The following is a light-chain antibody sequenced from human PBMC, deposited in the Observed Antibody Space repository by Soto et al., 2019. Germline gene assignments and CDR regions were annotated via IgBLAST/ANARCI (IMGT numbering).Light chain of an antibody. V-gene: IGLV2-23*03. J-gene: IGLJ1*01. CDR2: EGS. CDR3: CSYAGSSTLV. Sequence: QSALPKPSSVSGSPGQSITISCTGTSSDVGTYNLVSWYQQEPGKAPKLMIFEGSKRPSGVSNRFSGSKSGNTASLTISGLQAEDEADYYCCSYAGSSTLVFGTGTKVTVL. CDR1: SSDVGTYNL.